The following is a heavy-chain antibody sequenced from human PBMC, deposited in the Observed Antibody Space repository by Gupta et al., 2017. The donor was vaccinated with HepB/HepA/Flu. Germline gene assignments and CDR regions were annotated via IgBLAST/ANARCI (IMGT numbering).Heavy chain of an antibody. V-gene: IGHV2-5*01. CDR3: VRGDYGDPFDY. CDR2: IYLNDDK. D-gene: IGHD4-17*01. CDR1: AFSLRTPALG. Sequence: QITSQQPVPTLVRPSHPLTLTCTFPAFSLRTPALGVGWIRQPPGKALEWLASIYLNDDKRYSPSLKSRLTITKDTSNNQVVLTMTNMDPVDTATYYCVRGDYGDPFDYWGQGTLVTVSS. J-gene: IGHJ4*02.